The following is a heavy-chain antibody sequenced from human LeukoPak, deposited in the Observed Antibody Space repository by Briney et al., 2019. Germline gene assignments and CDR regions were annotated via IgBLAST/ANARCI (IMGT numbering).Heavy chain of an antibody. Sequence: GGSLRLSCAASGFTFSGYSMNWVRQAPGKGLEWVAVISYDGSNKYYADSVKGRFTISRDNSKNTLYLQMNSLRAEDTAVYYCARDHHRRLYDSQARDTFDIWGQGTMVTVSS. J-gene: IGHJ3*02. D-gene: IGHD3-22*01. CDR3: ARDHHRRLYDSQARDTFDI. CDR2: ISYDGSNK. V-gene: IGHV3-30*03. CDR1: GFTFSGYS.